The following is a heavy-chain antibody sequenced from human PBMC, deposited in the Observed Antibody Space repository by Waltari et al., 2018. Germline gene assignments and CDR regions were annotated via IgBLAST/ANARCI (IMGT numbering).Heavy chain of an antibody. V-gene: IGHV1-2*02. CDR1: GYSXTDYY. CDR2: INPNSGVT. CDR3: AYRXGDCTNRVCXXPQGFDY. D-gene: IGHD2-8*01. Sequence: QVQLVQSGAEVKKXGASVRVSCKXSGYSXTDYYXHWVRXTPGQGLEWMGKINPNSGVTKYAQKFXGRVARTRXTSIXTAXMELXXLXSDDTAVXXXAYRXGDCTNRVCXXPQGFDYXGQGTLVFVXS. J-gene: IGHJ4*02.